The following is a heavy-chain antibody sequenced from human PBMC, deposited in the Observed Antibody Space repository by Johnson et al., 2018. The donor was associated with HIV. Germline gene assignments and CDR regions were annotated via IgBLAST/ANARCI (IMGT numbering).Heavy chain of an antibody. Sequence: VQLVESGGGVVRPGGSLRLSCEGSGFSFDDYGMNWVRQGPGKGLEWVSVIYSGGSTYYADSVKGRFTISRDNSDNTLFLQMNSLRADDTAMYYCALSTSWSIAFDIWGQGTMVTVSS. CDR1: GFSFDDYG. V-gene: IGHV3-66*01. CDR2: IYSGGST. D-gene: IGHD6-13*01. CDR3: ALSTSWSIAFDI. J-gene: IGHJ3*02.